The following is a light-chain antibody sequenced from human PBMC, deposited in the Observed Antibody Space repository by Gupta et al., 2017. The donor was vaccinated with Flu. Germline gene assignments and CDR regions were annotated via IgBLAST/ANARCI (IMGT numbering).Light chain of an antibody. V-gene: IGKV1-5*03. Sequence: IQMTQSPSTVSASVGDRVTITCRASQSISSYLAWYQQKPGKAPKLLICQASRLDTGVPSRFSVSGSGTEFTLTISSLQPDDFATYYCQQYDTYWTFGQGTKVEIK. CDR3: QQYDTYWT. J-gene: IGKJ1*01. CDR1: QSISSY. CDR2: QAS.